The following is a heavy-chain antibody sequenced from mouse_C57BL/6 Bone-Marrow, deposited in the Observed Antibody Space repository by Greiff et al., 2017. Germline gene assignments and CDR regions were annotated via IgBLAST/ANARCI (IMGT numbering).Heavy chain of an antibody. CDR2: FYPSNDDT. J-gene: IGHJ4*01. CDR3: ARTGSLYYYAMDY. V-gene: IGHV1-47*01. Sequence: VQLQQSGAELVQPGASVKMSCKASGYTFTTYPIEWMKQNHGTSLEWIGNFYPSNDDTKYNEKFKGKATLTVEKSSSTVYLELSRLTSDDSAVYYCARTGSLYYYAMDYWGQGTSVTVSS. CDR1: GYTFTTYP.